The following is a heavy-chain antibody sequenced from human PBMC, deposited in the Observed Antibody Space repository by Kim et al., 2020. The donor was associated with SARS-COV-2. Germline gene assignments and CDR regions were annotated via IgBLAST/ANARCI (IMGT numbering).Heavy chain of an antibody. D-gene: IGHD3-16*02. V-gene: IGHV4-59*08. CDR2: IYYSGST. CDR3: ARQKNTAGTFGGVIVNIFDY. Sequence: SETLSLTCTVSGGSISSYYWSWIRQPPGKGLEWIGYIYYSGSTNYNPSLKSRVTISVDTSKNQFSLKLSSVTAADTAVYYCARQKNTAGTFGGVIVNIFDYWGQGTLVTVSS. J-gene: IGHJ4*02. CDR1: GGSISSYY.